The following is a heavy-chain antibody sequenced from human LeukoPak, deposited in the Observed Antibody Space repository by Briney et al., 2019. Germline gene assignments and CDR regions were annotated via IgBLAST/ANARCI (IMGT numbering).Heavy chain of an antibody. Sequence: GGSLRLSCAASGFTFSSYAMSWVRQAPGKGLEWVSAISGSGGSTFYADSVRGRFTISRDNSKNTLYLQMNSLRAEDTAVYYCAKSLQSYYDILTGYFPVDYWGQGTLVTVSS. CDR3: AKSLQSYYDILTGYFPVDY. V-gene: IGHV3-23*01. J-gene: IGHJ4*02. CDR1: GFTFSSYA. D-gene: IGHD3-9*01. CDR2: ISGSGGST.